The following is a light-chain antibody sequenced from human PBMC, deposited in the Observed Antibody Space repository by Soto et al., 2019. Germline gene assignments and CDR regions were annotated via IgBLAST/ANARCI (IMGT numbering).Light chain of an antibody. Sequence: IQLSLSPSSLSASVGARVVITCRASQGISTYLNWYQQKPGKAPKLLIYAASSLQSGVPSRFGGSGSGTDFTLTISSLQPEDFATYYCQQSYSTPLTFGGGTKVDIK. J-gene: IGKJ4*01. CDR2: AAS. CDR1: QGISTY. V-gene: IGKV1-39*01. CDR3: QQSYSTPLT.